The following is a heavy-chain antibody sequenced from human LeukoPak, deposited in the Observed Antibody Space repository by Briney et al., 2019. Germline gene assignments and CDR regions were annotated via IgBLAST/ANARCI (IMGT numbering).Heavy chain of an antibody. CDR3: ARVPLDIVVVPAAEDAFDI. J-gene: IGHJ3*02. CDR2: IYYSGST. Sequence: PSETLSLTCTVPGGSISSGGYYWSWIRQHPGKGLEWIGYIYYSGSTYYNPSLKSRVTISVDTSKNQFSLKLSSVTAADTAVYYCARVPLDIVVVPAAEDAFDIWGQGTMVTVSS. V-gene: IGHV4-31*03. CDR1: GGSISSGGYY. D-gene: IGHD2-2*03.